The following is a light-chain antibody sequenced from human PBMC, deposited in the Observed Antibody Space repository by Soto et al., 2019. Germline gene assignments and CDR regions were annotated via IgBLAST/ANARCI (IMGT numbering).Light chain of an antibody. J-gene: IGLJ2*01. CDR1: SSNIGNNY. Sequence: QSVLTQPPSVSAAPGQKVTISCSGSSSNIGNNYVSWYQQLPGTAPKLLIYENNKRPSGIPDRFSGSKSGTSATLGITGLQNGDEADYYCGTWDSSLSAEVVFGGGTKLTVL. CDR2: ENN. V-gene: IGLV1-51*02. CDR3: GTWDSSLSAEVV.